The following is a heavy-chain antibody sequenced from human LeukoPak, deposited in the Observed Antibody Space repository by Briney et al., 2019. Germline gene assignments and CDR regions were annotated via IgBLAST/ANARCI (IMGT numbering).Heavy chain of an antibody. D-gene: IGHD3-16*02. CDR1: GFTFSSYG. Sequence: GRSLRLSCAASGFTFSSYGMHWVRQAPGKGLEWVAVISYDGSNKYYADSVKGRFTISRDNSKNTLYLQMNSLRAEGTAVYYCAKTFGGVIVQYYFDYWGQGTLVTVSS. CDR3: AKTFGGVIVQYYFDY. J-gene: IGHJ4*02. CDR2: ISYDGSNK. V-gene: IGHV3-30*18.